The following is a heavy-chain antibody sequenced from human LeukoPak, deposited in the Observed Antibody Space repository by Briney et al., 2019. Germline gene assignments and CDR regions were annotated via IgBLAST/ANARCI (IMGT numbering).Heavy chain of an antibody. V-gene: IGHV3-23*01. Sequence: GGSLRLSCAASGFTFSSYAMSWVCQAPGKGLEWVSAISGSGGSTYYADSVKGRFTISRDNSKNTLYLQMNSLRAEDTAVYYCAKDRDSSGWYNLWFDYWGQGTLVTVSS. J-gene: IGHJ4*02. CDR3: AKDRDSSGWYNLWFDY. CDR1: GFTFSSYA. D-gene: IGHD6-19*01. CDR2: ISGSGGST.